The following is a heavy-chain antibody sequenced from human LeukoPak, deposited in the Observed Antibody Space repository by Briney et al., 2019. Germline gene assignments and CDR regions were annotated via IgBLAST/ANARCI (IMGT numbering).Heavy chain of an antibody. Sequence: SQTLSLTCVISGDSVSSNSATWNWMRQSPSRGLEWLGSTYYRCKWYTNYIASVKSRITTNPDTYKNQFPLQLNSVPPEDTAVYYCARESRSGGNCPYGMDVWGQGTTVTVSS. J-gene: IGHJ6*02. V-gene: IGHV6-1*01. CDR3: ARESRSGGNCPYGMDV. D-gene: IGHD2-15*01. CDR1: GDSVSSNSAT. CDR2: TYYRCKWYT.